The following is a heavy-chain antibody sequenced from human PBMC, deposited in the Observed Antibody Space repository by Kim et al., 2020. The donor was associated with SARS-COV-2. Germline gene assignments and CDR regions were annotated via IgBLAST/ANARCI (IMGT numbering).Heavy chain of an antibody. J-gene: IGHJ6*02. D-gene: IGHD4-17*01. V-gene: IGHV1-69*13. Sequence: SVKVSCKASGGTFSSYAISWVRQAPGQGLEWMGGIIPIFGTANYAQKFQGRVTITADESTSTAYMELSSLRSEDTAVYYCARRDGDDDYYYYGMDVWGQGTTVTVSS. CDR3: ARRDGDDDYYYYGMDV. CDR2: IIPIFGTA. CDR1: GGTFSSYA.